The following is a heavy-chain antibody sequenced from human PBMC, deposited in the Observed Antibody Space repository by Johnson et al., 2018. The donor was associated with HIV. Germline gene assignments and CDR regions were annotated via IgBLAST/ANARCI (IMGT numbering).Heavy chain of an antibody. V-gene: IGHV3-7*03. CDR3: ARSPYYDDYWSDAFDI. D-gene: IGHD4-17*01. CDR2: IKEDGSEK. Sequence: VQLVESGGGLVQPGGSLRLSCAASGFTFSGYWMTWVRQAPGKVLEWVANIKEDGSEKYYVDSVKGRFTISRDNAKNSLYLQMNSLRAEDTAVYYCARSPYYDDYWSDAFDIWGQGTMVTVSS. CDR1: GFTFSGYW. J-gene: IGHJ3*02.